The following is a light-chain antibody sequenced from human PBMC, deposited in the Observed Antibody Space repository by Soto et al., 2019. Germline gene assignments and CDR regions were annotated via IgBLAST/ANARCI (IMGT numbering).Light chain of an antibody. J-gene: IGKJ5*01. CDR1: QSVSNNY. Sequence: EIVFTQSPCTLSLSPGERATLSCRASQSVSNNYLAWYQQKPGQAPRLLIYGASNRATGIPDRFSGSGSGTDFTLTISRLEPEDFAVHYCQQYGSSPITFGQGTRLEIK. CDR2: GAS. V-gene: IGKV3-20*01. CDR3: QQYGSSPIT.